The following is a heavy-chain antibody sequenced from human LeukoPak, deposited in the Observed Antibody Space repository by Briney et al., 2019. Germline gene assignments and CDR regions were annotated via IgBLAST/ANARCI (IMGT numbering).Heavy chain of an antibody. J-gene: IGHJ4*02. D-gene: IGHD1-26*01. CDR1: GFTFSDHY. CDR2: SRNKANGYTT. V-gene: IGHV3-72*01. CDR3: ARVSGSYYFDY. Sequence: PGGSLRLSCAASGFTFSDHYMDWVRQAPGKGLEWVGRSRNKANGYTTEYAASVKGRFTISRDASKNSLFLQMNSLKTEDTAVYYCARVSGSYYFDYWGQGTLVTVSS.